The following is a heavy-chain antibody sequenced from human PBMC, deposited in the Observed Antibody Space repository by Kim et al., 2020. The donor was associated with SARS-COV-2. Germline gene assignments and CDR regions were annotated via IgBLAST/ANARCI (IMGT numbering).Heavy chain of an antibody. J-gene: IGHJ5*02. CDR2: IYYSGST. D-gene: IGHD3-10*01. CDR3: ARFHRGGFWFDP. CDR1: GGSISSGGYY. Sequence: SETLSLTCTVSGGSISSGGYYWSWIRQHPGKGLEWIGYIYYSGSTYYNPSLKSRVTISVDTSKNQFSLKLSSVTAADTAVYYCARFHRGGFWFDPWGQGTLVTVSS. V-gene: IGHV4-31*03.